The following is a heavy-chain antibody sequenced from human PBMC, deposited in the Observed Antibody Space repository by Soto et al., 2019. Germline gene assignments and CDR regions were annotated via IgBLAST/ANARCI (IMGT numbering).Heavy chain of an antibody. D-gene: IGHD6-13*01. CDR2: IYYSGST. Sequence: TLSLTCTVSGGSISSYYWSWIRQPPGKGLEWIGYIYYSGSTNYNPSLKSRVTISVDTSKNQFSLKLSSVTAADTAVYYCARGVKGSSWGDYYYYGMDVWGQGTTVTVSS. CDR1: GGSISSYY. CDR3: ARGVKGSSWGDYYYYGMDV. J-gene: IGHJ6*02. V-gene: IGHV4-59*01.